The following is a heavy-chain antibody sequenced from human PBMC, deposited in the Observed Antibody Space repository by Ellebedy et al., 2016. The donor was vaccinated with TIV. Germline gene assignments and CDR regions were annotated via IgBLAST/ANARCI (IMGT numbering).Heavy chain of an antibody. Sequence: ASVKVSXKASRYTFTRYYIHWIRQAPGQGLEWMGIINPRDGSTTYAQKFQGRVTMTRDTSTSTVYMELSSLRSEDTAVFYCARDVGLIRDRVDPWGQGTLVTVSS. CDR1: RYTFTRYY. CDR2: INPRDGST. CDR3: ARDVGLIRDRVDP. J-gene: IGHJ5*02. D-gene: IGHD1-14*01. V-gene: IGHV1-46*01.